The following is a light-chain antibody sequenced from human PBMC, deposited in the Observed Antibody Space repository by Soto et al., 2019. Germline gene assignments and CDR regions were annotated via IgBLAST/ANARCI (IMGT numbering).Light chain of an antibody. CDR1: SSDVGSYNL. V-gene: IGLV2-23*02. J-gene: IGLJ2*01. CDR3: CSYAGSSTVV. Sequence: QSALTQPASVSGSPGQSITISCTGTSSDVGSYNLVSWYQQHTGKAPKLIIYEVNKGPSGVSDRFSGPKSGITASLTVVGLQAEDEADYYCCSYAGSSTVVFGGGTKLTVL. CDR2: EVN.